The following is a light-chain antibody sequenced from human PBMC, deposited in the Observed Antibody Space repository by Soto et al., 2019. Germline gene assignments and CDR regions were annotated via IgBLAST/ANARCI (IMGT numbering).Light chain of an antibody. CDR2: GAS. Sequence: ENVVTQSPGTLSLKPGERATLSCRASQSVSSSYLAWYQQKPGQAPRLLIYGASSRATGIPDRFSGSGSGTDFTLTISRLEPEDFAVYYCQEYGSSLRTFGQRTKVDI. J-gene: IGKJ1*01. V-gene: IGKV3-20*01. CDR3: QEYGSSLRT. CDR1: QSVSSSY.